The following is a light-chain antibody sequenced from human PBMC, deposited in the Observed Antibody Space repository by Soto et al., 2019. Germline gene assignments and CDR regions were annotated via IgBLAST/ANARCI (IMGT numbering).Light chain of an antibody. J-gene: IGKJ5*01. Sequence: ELVLPQSPATLSLSPGERATLSCSVSHSVSSSYLAWYQQKPGQAPRLLIYSASSRATGIPDRFSGSGSGTDYTLTISRLEPEDFAVYYCQQYNNWPRTFGQGTRLEI. V-gene: IGKV3-20*01. CDR1: HSVSSSY. CDR2: SAS. CDR3: QQYNNWPRT.